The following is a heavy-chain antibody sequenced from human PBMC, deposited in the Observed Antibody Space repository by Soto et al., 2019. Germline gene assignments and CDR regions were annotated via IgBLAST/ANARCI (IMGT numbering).Heavy chain of an antibody. CDR3: ARRRDGYTGVWFDP. CDR2: IYYTGST. V-gene: IGHV4-59*01. D-gene: IGHD5-12*01. J-gene: IGHJ5*02. CDR1: GAPISAFY. Sequence: SSETLSLTCTVSGAPISAFYWSWIRQSPGKGLEWIGHIYYTGSTNYNPSLNSRAAISLDTSKNQFSLRLTSVTAADTAVYYCARRRDGYTGVWFDPWGQGTLVTVS.